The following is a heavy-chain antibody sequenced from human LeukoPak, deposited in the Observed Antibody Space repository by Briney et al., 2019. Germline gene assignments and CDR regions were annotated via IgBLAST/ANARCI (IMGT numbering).Heavy chain of an antibody. J-gene: IGHJ4*02. V-gene: IGHV4-59*01. Sequence: GSIXXYYWSWIRQPPGXXRXGIGYIYYSGSTNYNPSLTSRVTISVDTPKNQFSLKLRCVTAADTAVYYCAGXXXXXXXXXXSXXGXFDYWGXGXLVTVSS. CDR3: AGXXXXXXXXXXSXXGXFDY. CDR2: IYYSGST. CDR1: GSIXXYY.